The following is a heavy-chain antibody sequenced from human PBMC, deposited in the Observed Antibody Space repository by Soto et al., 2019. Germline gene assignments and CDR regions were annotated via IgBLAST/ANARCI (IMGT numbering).Heavy chain of an antibody. J-gene: IGHJ4*02. CDR1: GFNFSDYS. CDR3: AKDCGSGDGFDY. V-gene: IGHV3-21*01. Sequence: DVQLLESGGGLVKPGGSLRLSCETSGFNFSDYSMNWVRQAPGEGLEWVAFISSSSSFIYYADSVQGRFSVSRDNARNLMYLEMTSLRVEDTATYYCAKDCGSGDGFDYRGQGILVAVTS. CDR2: ISSSSSFI. D-gene: IGHD3-10*01.